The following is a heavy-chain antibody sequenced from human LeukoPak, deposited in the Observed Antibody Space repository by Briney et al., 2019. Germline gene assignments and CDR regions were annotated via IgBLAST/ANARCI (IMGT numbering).Heavy chain of an antibody. J-gene: IGHJ4*02. CDR2: IYHSGST. CDR3: ARRVGAPFDY. V-gene: IGHV4-38-2*02. D-gene: IGHD1-26*01. Sequence: SETLSLTCTVSGYSISSGYYWGWIRQPPGKGLEWIGSIYHSGSTYYNPSLKSRVTISVDTSKNQFSLKLSSVTAADTAVYYCARRVGAPFDYWGQGTLVTVSS. CDR1: GYSISSGYY.